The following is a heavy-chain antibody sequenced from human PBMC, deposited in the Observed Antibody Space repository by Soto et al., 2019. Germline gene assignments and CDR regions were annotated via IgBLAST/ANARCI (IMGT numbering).Heavy chain of an antibody. J-gene: IGHJ4*02. Sequence: QVQLQESGPGLVKPSGTLSLTCAVSSGSISSSNWWSWVRQPPGKGLEWIGEIYHSGSTNYNPSLKGRVNITVNKSQDQVPLELSPVTAADTAVYYCARDPRLSSGWYLDYWGQGTLVTVSS. CDR3: ARDPRLSSGWYLDY. D-gene: IGHD6-19*01. CDR1: SGSISSSNW. CDR2: IYHSGST. V-gene: IGHV4-4*02.